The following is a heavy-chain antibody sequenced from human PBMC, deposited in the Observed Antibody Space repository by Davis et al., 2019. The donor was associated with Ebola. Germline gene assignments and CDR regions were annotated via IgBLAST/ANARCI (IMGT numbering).Heavy chain of an antibody. Sequence: GESLKISCAASGFTFSTYAMSWVRQAPGKGLEWVSAISGSGGSTYYADSVKGRFTISRDISKNTLYLQMNSLRAEDTAVYYCARGLYCSSISCYVVYWGQGTLVTVSS. D-gene: IGHD2-2*01. CDR3: ARGLYCSSISCYVVY. CDR1: GFTFSTYA. CDR2: ISGSGGST. J-gene: IGHJ4*02. V-gene: IGHV3-23*01.